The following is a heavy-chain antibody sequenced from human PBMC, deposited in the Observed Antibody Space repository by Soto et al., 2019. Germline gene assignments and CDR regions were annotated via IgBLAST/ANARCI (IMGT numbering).Heavy chain of an antibody. CDR2: IYYSGST. J-gene: IGHJ4*02. CDR3: ARDKSDYGDSTFDY. D-gene: IGHD4-17*01. CDR1: GGSISSYY. V-gene: IGHV4-59*01. Sequence: SETLSLTCTVSGGSISSYYWSWIRQPPGKGLEWIGYIYYSGSTNYNPSLKSRVTISVDTSKNQFSLKLSSVTAADTAVYYCARDKSDYGDSTFDYWGQGTLVTVSS.